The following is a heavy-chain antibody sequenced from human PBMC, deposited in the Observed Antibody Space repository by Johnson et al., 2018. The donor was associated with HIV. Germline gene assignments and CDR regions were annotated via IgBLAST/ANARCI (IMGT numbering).Heavy chain of an antibody. J-gene: IGHJ3*02. CDR2: IGTAGDT. CDR1: GFTFSSYD. Sequence: VQLVESGGGLVQPGGSLRLSCAASGFTFSSYDMHWVRQATGKGLEWVSAIGTAGDTYYPGSVKGRFTISRENAKNSLYLQMNSLRAGDTAVYYCAKWGLGGAPKGAFDIWGQGTMVTVSS. D-gene: IGHD3-16*01. CDR3: AKWGLGGAPKGAFDI. V-gene: IGHV3-13*01.